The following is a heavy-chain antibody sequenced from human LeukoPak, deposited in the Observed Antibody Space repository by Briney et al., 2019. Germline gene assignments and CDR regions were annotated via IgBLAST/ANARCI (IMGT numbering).Heavy chain of an antibody. D-gene: IGHD1-20*01. J-gene: IGHJ4*02. Sequence: GGSLRLSCAASGFTFSSYAMHWVRQAPGKGLEWVAVISYDGSNKYYADSVKGRFTISRDNSKNTLYLQMNSLRAEDTAVYYCARADRYNWNDNPDYWGQGTLVTVSS. V-gene: IGHV3-30-3*01. CDR2: ISYDGSNK. CDR3: ARADRYNWNDNPDY. CDR1: GFTFSSYA.